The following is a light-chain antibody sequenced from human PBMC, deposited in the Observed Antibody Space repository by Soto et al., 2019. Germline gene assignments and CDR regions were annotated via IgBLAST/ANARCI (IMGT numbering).Light chain of an antibody. CDR2: EVT. J-gene: IGLJ1*01. CDR3: SSYGGSNNFV. CDR1: SSDVGAYNY. V-gene: IGLV2-8*01. Sequence: QSALTQPPSASGSPGQSVTISCTGTSSDVGAYNYVSWYRQHPGKAPKLMIYEVTNRPAGVPDRFSGSKSGNTAYLTVSGLQAEDEADYYCSSYGGSNNFVFGTGTKVTVL.